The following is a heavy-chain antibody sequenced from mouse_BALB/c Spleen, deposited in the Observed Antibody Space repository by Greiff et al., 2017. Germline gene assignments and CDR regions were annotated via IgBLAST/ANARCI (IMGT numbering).Heavy chain of an antibody. CDR2: INPSNGRT. D-gene: IGHD2-4*01. J-gene: IGHJ2*01. V-gene: IGHV1S81*02. Sequence: VQLQQPGAELVKPGASVKLSCKASGYTFTSYWMHWVKQRPGQGLEWIGEINPSNGRTNYNEKFKSKATLTVDKSSSTAYMQLSSLTSEDSAVYYCARCYDYDEGNVDYWGQGTTLTVAS. CDR1: GYTFTSYW. CDR3: ARCYDYDEGNVDY.